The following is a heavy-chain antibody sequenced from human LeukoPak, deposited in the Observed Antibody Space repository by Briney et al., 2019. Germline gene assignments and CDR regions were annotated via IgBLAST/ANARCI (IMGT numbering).Heavy chain of an antibody. Sequence: SETLSLTCTVSGGSISSYYWSWIRQPPGKGLEWIGYIYYSGSTNYNPSLKSRVTISVDTSKNQFSLKLSSVTAADTAVYYCARHMGPYYYDSSGVDYWGQGTLVTVSS. J-gene: IGHJ4*02. CDR3: ARHMGPYYYDSSGVDY. CDR1: GGSISSYY. V-gene: IGHV4-59*01. CDR2: IYYSGST. D-gene: IGHD3-22*01.